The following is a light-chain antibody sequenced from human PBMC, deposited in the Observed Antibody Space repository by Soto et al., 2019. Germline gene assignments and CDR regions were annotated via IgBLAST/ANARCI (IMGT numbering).Light chain of an antibody. CDR2: GAS. CDR3: QQYGSSPFT. Sequence: EIVLTPSPGTLSLSPGERATLSCRASQSVSSSYLAWYQQKPGQAPRLLIYGASSRATGIPDRFSGSGSGTDFTLTISRLEPEDFAVYYCQQYGSSPFTFGPGTKVDN. J-gene: IGKJ3*01. CDR1: QSVSSSY. V-gene: IGKV3-20*01.